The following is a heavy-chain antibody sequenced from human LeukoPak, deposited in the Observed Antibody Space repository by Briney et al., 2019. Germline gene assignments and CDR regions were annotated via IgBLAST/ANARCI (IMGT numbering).Heavy chain of an antibody. CDR3: ARHKSRVSFYWFDP. V-gene: IGHV5-51*01. CDR2: VYPGDSDT. J-gene: IGHJ5*02. Sequence: GESLKISCKGSGYSFTSYWIGWVRQMPGKGLEWMGIVYPGDSDTSYSPSFQGQVTISADKSISTAYLQWSSLKASDTAMYYCARHKSRVSFYWFDPWGQGTLVTVSS. CDR1: GYSFTSYW. D-gene: IGHD2/OR15-2a*01.